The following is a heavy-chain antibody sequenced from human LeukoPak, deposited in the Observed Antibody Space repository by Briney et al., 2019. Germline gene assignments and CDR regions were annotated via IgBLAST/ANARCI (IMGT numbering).Heavy chain of an antibody. CDR3: ARAYCGGDCRRPHFDY. D-gene: IGHD2-21*02. V-gene: IGHV3-23*01. Sequence: GGSLRLSCAASGFTFSSYSMNWVRQAPGKGLEWVSAISGSGGSTYYADSVKGRFTISRDNSKNTLYLQMNSLRAEDTAVYYCARAYCGGDCRRPHFDYWGQGTLVTVSS. J-gene: IGHJ4*02. CDR1: GFTFSSYS. CDR2: ISGSGGST.